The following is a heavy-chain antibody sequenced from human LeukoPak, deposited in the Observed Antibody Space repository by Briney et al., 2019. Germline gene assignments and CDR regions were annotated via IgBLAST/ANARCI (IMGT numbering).Heavy chain of an antibody. Sequence: GGSLRLSCAASGFTFSNYAMSWVRQAPGKGLEWVSAMSGSGGSTYYAESVKGRFTISRDNSKNTLYLQRNSLRVEDTAVYYCARDGIGSGYYNYWGQGTLATVSS. CDR3: ARDGIGSGYYNY. V-gene: IGHV3-23*01. CDR2: MSGSGGST. D-gene: IGHD3-22*01. J-gene: IGHJ4*02. CDR1: GFTFSNYA.